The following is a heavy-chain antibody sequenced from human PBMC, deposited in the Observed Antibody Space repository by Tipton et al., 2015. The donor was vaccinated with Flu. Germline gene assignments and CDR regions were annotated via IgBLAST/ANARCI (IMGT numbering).Heavy chain of an antibody. CDR1: GFSVSDAY. J-gene: IGHJ6*01. CDR3: ARDEGVVNYYFGMDV. Sequence: SLRLSCTASGFSVSDAYMTWVRQAPGKGLQWVSTFYKGGSTYYADSVKGRFTISRDNSKNTLYLQMNGLRAEDTAVYYCARDEGVVNYYFGMDVWGQGTTVTVSS. V-gene: IGHV3-53*01. CDR2: FYKGGST.